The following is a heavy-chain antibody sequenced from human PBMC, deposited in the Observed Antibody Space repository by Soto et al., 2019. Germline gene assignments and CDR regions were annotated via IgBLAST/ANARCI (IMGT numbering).Heavy chain of an antibody. Sequence: GGSLRLSCAASGFTFSSYSMNWVRQAPGKGLEWVSSISSSSSYIYYADSVKGRFTISRDNAKNSLYLQMNSLRAEDTAVYYCARSDIVVVPAAIGYYYYYYMDVWGKGTTVTVSS. CDR3: ARSDIVVVPAAIGYYYYYYMDV. CDR1: GFTFSSYS. CDR2: ISSSSSYI. D-gene: IGHD2-2*01. V-gene: IGHV3-21*01. J-gene: IGHJ6*03.